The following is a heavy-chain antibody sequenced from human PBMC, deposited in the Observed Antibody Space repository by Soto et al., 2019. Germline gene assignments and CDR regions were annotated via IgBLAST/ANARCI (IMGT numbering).Heavy chain of an antibody. CDR2: ISDAGRST. CDR1: GFTFSTYT. D-gene: IGHD1-1*01. Sequence: EVELLESGGGLIQPGGSLRLSCAASGFTFSTYTMNWVHQAPGRGLEWISTISDAGRSTFYADSVKGRFIVSRDNSKNTLFVEMTRLRLHDTAVYYGATDDLSTNCDLSSCRATSFDFWGQGVLVAVSS. CDR3: ATDDLSTNCDLSSCRATSFDF. J-gene: IGHJ4*02. V-gene: IGHV3-23*01.